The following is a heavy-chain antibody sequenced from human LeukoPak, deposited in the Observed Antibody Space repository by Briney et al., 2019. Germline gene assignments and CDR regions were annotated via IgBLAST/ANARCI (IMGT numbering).Heavy chain of an antibody. Sequence: GGSLRLSCAASGFDVSTNHMTWVRQAPGKGLEWVSVISNSGIIYYADSVKGRLTISRDNSKNTMYLQMNDLRAEDTAVYYCAKDPGGHWGQGTLVTVSS. CDR2: ISNSGII. J-gene: IGHJ4*02. D-gene: IGHD3-10*01. CDR1: GFDVSTNH. V-gene: IGHV3-66*01. CDR3: AKDPGGH.